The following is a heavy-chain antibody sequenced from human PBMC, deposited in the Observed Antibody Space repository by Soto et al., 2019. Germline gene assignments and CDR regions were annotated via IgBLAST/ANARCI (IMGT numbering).Heavy chain of an antibody. J-gene: IGHJ6*02. CDR1: GGSVSSGSYY. Sequence: SETQSLTCTVSGGSVSSGSYYWSWIRQPPGKGLEWIGYIYYSGSTNYNPSLKSRVTMSVDTSKNQFSLKLSSVTAADTAVYYCARGHSSGWYYYYGMDVWGQGTTVTVSS. CDR2: IYYSGST. CDR3: ARGHSSGWYYYYGMDV. V-gene: IGHV4-61*01. D-gene: IGHD6-19*01.